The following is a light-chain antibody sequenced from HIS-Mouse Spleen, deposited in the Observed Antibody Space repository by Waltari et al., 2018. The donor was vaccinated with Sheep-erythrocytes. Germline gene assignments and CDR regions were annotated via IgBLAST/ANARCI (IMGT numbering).Light chain of an antibody. Sequence: AILMTHSPSSLSASTGDRVTITCRASQGISSYLAWYQQKPGKAPKLLIYAASTLQSGVPSRFSGSGSGTDFTLTISCLQSEDFATYYCQQYYSYPYTFGQGTKLEIK. CDR1: QGISSY. J-gene: IGKJ2*01. CDR3: QQYYSYPYT. V-gene: IGKV1-8*01. CDR2: AAS.